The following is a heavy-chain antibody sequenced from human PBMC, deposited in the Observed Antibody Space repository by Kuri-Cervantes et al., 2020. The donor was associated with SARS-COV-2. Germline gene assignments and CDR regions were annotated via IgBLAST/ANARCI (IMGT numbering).Heavy chain of an antibody. CDR3: ARGPSPYGPWDY. D-gene: IGHD4-17*01. V-gene: IGHV3-30*02. CDR2: IRYDGSNK. J-gene: IGHJ4*02. Sequence: GESLKISCAASGFTFSSYGMHWVRQAPGKGLEWVAFIRYDGSNKYYADSVKGRFTISRDNSKNTLYLQMNSLRSDDTAVYYCARGPSPYGPWDYWGQGTLVTVSS. CDR1: GFTFSSYG.